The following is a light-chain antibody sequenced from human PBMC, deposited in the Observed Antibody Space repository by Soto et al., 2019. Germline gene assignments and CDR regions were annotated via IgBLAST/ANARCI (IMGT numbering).Light chain of an antibody. CDR3: SSYAGSNNIMV. Sequence: QSALTQPPSASGSPGQSVTIPCTGTSSDVGGYDHVSWYQQHPGKAPKLLIYEVTKRPAGVPDRFSGSKSGNTASLTVSGLQAEDEADYYCSSYAGSNNIMVFGGGTQLTVL. CDR2: EVT. J-gene: IGLJ2*01. V-gene: IGLV2-8*01. CDR1: SSDVGGYDH.